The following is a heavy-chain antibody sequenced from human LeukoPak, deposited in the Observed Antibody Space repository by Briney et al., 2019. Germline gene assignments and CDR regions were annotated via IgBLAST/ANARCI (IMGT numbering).Heavy chain of an antibody. Sequence: GRSLRLSCTASGFTFSDYGVNWFRQAPGKGLEWVAFIRSKPYGGTTEYAASVKGRFSISRDDSTSIVYLQMNSLKTEDTALYYCSRTRISGVDGFDIWGQGTMVTVSS. CDR1: GFTFSDYG. J-gene: IGHJ3*02. V-gene: IGHV3-49*03. D-gene: IGHD2-15*01. CDR2: IRSKPYGGTT. CDR3: SRTRISGVDGFDI.